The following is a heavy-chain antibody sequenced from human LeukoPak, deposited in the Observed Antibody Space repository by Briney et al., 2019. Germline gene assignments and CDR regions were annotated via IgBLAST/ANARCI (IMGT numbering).Heavy chain of an antibody. CDR2: IYNSGST. D-gene: IGHD6-19*01. CDR3: VRDSNGPAF. CDR1: GGSISIYY. J-gene: IGHJ4*02. V-gene: IGHV4-59*01. Sequence: SETLFLTCTVSGGSISIYYWSWIRQPPGKGLEWIGYIYNSGSTNYNPSLRSRVTISVDTSKNQFSLKLNSVTAADTAVYYCVRDSNGPAFWGQGTLVTVSS.